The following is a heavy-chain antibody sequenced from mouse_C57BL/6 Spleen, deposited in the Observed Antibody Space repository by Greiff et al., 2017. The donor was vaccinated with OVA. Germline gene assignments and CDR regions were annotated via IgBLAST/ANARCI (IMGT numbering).Heavy chain of an antibody. CDR3: ARDPPTGTYAMDY. J-gene: IGHJ4*01. Sequence: EVQGVESGGGLVKPGGSLKLSCAASGFTFSSYAMSWVRQTPEKRLEWVATISDGGSYTYYPDNVKGRFTISRDNAKNNLYLQMSHLKSEDTAMYYCARDPPTGTYAMDYWGQGTSVTVSS. CDR2: ISDGGSYT. D-gene: IGHD4-1*02. CDR1: GFTFSSYA. V-gene: IGHV5-4*01.